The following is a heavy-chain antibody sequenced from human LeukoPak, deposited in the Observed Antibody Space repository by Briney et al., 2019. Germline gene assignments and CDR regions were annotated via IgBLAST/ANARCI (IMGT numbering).Heavy chain of an antibody. CDR2: ISPYNGNS. CDR1: GYTFTNYG. J-gene: IGHJ4*02. CDR3: AKSSYYYGSGNIMDYFDY. D-gene: IGHD3-10*01. V-gene: IGHV1-18*01. Sequence: GASVKVSCKASGYTFTNYGITWVRQAPGQGLEWLGWISPYNGNSNHAQNLQGRVTMTTDTSTSTAYMELRSLRFDDTAVYYCAKSSYYYGSGNIMDYFDYWGQGTLVTVSS.